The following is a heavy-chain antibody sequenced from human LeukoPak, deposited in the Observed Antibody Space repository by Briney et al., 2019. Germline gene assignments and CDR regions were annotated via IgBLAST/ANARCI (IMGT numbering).Heavy chain of an antibody. V-gene: IGHV4-34*01. CDR1: GGSFSGYY. CDR3: ASPPPALLAFDY. D-gene: IGHD2-8*02. J-gene: IGHJ4*02. CDR2: INHSGST. Sequence: SETLSLTCAVYGGSFSGYYWSWIRQPPGKGLEWIGEINHSGSTNYNPSLKSRVTISVDTSKNQFSLKLSFVTAADTAVYYCASPPPALLAFDYGGRGTLVPVSS.